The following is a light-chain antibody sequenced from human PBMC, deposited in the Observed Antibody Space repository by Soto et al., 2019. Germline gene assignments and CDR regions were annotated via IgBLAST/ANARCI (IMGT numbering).Light chain of an antibody. CDR1: QDIINH. CDR2: GAS. J-gene: IGKJ5*01. CDR3: QNYHLALGT. V-gene: IGKV1-27*01. Sequence: DIQMTQSPSSLSASAGDXXXXXXXXSQDIINHLAWYQQRPGKVPNLLIYGASTLHPGVPSRFRGSGSGTHFTLTISSLQTEDVATYYCQNYHLALGTFGQGARLEIK.